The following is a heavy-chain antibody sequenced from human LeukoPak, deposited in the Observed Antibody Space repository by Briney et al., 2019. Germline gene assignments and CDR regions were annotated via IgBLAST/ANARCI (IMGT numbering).Heavy chain of an antibody. Sequence: GASVNVSCKTSGYTFTTYGITWVRQAPGQGLEWMGWISGYNGNTNCAQKLQDRVTLTTDTSTSTAYMELRSLRSDDTAVYYCARSAAAGPRDWFDPWGQGTLVTVSS. V-gene: IGHV1-18*01. CDR3: ARSAAAGPRDWFDP. J-gene: IGHJ5*02. CDR2: ISGYNGNT. CDR1: GYTFTTYG. D-gene: IGHD6-13*01.